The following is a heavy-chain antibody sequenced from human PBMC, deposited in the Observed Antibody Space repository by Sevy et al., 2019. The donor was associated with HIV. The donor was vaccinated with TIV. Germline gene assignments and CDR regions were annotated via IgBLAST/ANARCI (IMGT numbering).Heavy chain of an antibody. CDR2: ISGSGGST. CDR3: AKPAISGSYYAGLVY. V-gene: IGHV3-23*01. D-gene: IGHD1-26*01. Sequence: GGSLRLSCAASGFTFSSYAMSWVRQAPGKGLEWVSAISGSGGSTYYADSVKGRFTISRDNSKNTLYLQMNSLRAEDTAVYYCAKPAISGSYYAGLVYWVQGTLVTVSS. CDR1: GFTFSSYA. J-gene: IGHJ4*02.